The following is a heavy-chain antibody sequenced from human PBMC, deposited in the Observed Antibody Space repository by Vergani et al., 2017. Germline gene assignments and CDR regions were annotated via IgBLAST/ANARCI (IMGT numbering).Heavy chain of an antibody. Sequence: QVQLVQSGSELKKPGASVKVSCRASGYTFTTYALSWVRQAPGQGLQWMGWINTNTGNPTYAKGFTGRFVFSLDTSVSTTYLQIDSLKAEDTAVYYCASPSGIYYYYGMDVWGQGTTVTVSS. CDR1: GYTFTTYA. J-gene: IGHJ6*02. CDR3: ASPSGIYYYYGMDV. D-gene: IGHD6-25*01. CDR2: INTNTGNP. V-gene: IGHV7-4-1*01.